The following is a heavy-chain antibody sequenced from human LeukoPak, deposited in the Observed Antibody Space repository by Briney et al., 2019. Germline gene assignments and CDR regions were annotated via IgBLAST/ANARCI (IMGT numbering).Heavy chain of an antibody. D-gene: IGHD6-13*01. V-gene: IGHV1-3*01. Sequence: ASVKVSCKASGYTFTSYAMHWVRQAPGQRLEWMGWINAGNGNTEYSQKFQGRVTITRDTSASTAYMELSSLRSEDTAVYYCARFYSSSWDAFDYWGQGTLVTVSS. CDR2: INAGNGNT. J-gene: IGHJ4*02. CDR1: GYTFTSYA. CDR3: ARFYSSSWDAFDY.